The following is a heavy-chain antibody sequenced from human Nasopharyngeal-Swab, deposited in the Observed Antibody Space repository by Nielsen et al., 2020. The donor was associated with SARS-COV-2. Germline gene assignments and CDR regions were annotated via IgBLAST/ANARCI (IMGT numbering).Heavy chain of an antibody. J-gene: IGHJ6*03. CDR3: AKDDYGDDWRGRYYYYYYIDV. V-gene: IGHV3-30*18. CDR1: GFTFSSYA. CDR2: ISYDGSNK. Sequence: GGSLRLSCGASGFTFSSYAMHWVRKAPGKGLEWVAVISYDGSNKYYADSVKGRFTISRDNSKNTLYLQMNSLRAEDTAVYYCAKDDYGDDWRGRYYYYYYIDVWGKGTTVTVSS. D-gene: IGHD4-17*01.